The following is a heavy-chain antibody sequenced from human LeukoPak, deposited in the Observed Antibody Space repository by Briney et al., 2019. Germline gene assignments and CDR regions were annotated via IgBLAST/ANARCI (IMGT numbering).Heavy chain of an antibody. D-gene: IGHD3-22*01. J-gene: IGHJ4*02. CDR3: ARERDSSGYYQMDY. CDR1: GFTFSSYW. V-gene: IGHV3-66*01. Sequence: PGGSLRLSCAASGFTFSSYWMSWVRQAPGKGLEWVSVIYSGGSTYYADSVKGRFTISRDNSKNTLYLQMNSLRAEDTAVYYCARERDSSGYYQMDYWGQGTLVTVSS. CDR2: IYSGGST.